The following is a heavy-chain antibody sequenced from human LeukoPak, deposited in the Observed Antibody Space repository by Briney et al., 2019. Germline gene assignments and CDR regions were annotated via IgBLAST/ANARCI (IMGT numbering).Heavy chain of an antibody. D-gene: IGHD2-15*01. J-gene: IGHJ4*02. Sequence: PGGSLRLTCVAAGFSISSYSMNWVRQAPGEGPEWVSSISSSYNYVTYADSVEGRFSISRDNAKNSLYLKMDNLRADDTAVYYCATGYCSGGRCFIFDYWGQGTLVTVSS. CDR3: ATGYCSGGRCFIFDY. CDR1: GFSISSYS. V-gene: IGHV3-21*06. CDR2: ISSSYNYV.